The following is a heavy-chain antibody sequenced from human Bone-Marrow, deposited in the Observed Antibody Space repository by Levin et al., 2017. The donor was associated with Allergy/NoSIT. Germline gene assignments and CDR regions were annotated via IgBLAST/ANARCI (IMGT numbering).Heavy chain of an antibody. CDR1: NYSISSGHY. J-gene: IGHJ6*03. CDR2: IYHSGGT. CDR3: AREYYLDV. Sequence: SETLSLTCTVSNYSISSGHYWGWVRQSPRKGLEWFANIYHSGGTNYNPSLKSRVTISVDTSKNQFSLKLSSVTAADTAVYYCAREYYLDVWGKGTTVTVSS. V-gene: IGHV4-38-2*02.